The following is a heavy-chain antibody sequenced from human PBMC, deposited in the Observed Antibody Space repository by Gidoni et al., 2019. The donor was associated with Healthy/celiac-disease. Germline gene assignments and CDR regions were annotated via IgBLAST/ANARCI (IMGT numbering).Heavy chain of an antibody. J-gene: IGHJ6*02. CDR2: IWYDGSNK. Sequence: QMQLVESGGGVVQPGRSLRLSCAASGFTFSSYGMPWVRQAPGKGLEWVAVIWYDGSNKWYADSVKGRFTISRDNSKNTLYLQMNSLRAEDTAVYYCAREDIVVVPAAMKPNYYYGMDVWGQGTTVTVSS. D-gene: IGHD2-2*01. CDR3: AREDIVVVPAAMKPNYYYGMDV. CDR1: GFTFSSYG. V-gene: IGHV3-33*01.